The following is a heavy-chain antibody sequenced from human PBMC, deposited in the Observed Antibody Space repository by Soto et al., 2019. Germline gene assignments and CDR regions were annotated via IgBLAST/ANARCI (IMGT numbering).Heavy chain of an antibody. Sequence: SETLSLTCTVSGGSISSSSYYWGWIRQPPGKGLEWIGSIYYSGSTYYNPSLKSRVTISVDTSKNQFSLKLSSVTAADTAVYYCARGTSIAAAGDLFDYWGQGTLVTVSS. D-gene: IGHD6-13*01. CDR2: IYYSGST. CDR3: ARGTSIAAAGDLFDY. V-gene: IGHV4-39*01. J-gene: IGHJ4*02. CDR1: GGSISSSSYY.